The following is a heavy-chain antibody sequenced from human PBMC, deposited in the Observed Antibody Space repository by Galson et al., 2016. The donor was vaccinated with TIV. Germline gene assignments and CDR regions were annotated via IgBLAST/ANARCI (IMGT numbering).Heavy chain of an antibody. CDR1: GYSFTSYG. Sequence: SVKVSCKATGYSFTSYGVSWVRQAPGQGFEWMGWISGYNENTYYGQKFQDRVTMTKDTSTSTAYLEMKRLTSDDTAVYSCSRDPPSSPRVISHYCHYGMDVWGQATTVIVS. V-gene: IGHV1-18*01. J-gene: IGHJ6*02. D-gene: IGHD2-15*01. CDR2: ISGYNENT. CDR3: SRDPPSSPRVISHYCHYGMDV.